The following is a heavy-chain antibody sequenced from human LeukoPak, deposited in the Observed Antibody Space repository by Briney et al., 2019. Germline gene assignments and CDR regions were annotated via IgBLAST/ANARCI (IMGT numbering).Heavy chain of an antibody. V-gene: IGHV7-4-1*02. CDR3: ARANYDILTGYPAHFDY. D-gene: IGHD3-9*01. Sequence: ASVKVSCKASGYTLTSYLMNWVRQAPGQGLEWMGWINTNTGNPSYAQGFTGRFVFSLDTSVSTAYLQISSLKAEDTAVYYCARANYDILTGYPAHFDYWGQGTLVTVSS. CDR1: GYTLTSYL. CDR2: INTNTGNP. J-gene: IGHJ4*02.